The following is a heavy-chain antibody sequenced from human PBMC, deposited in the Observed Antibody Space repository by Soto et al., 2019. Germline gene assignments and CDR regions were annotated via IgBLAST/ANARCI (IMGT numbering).Heavy chain of an antibody. V-gene: IGHV1-2*02. J-gene: IGHJ6*03. CDR1: GDSFNDYY. CDR3: ARESGGATATLDYYYFYMDV. D-gene: IGHD1-26*01. CDR2: INPNGGGT. Sequence: VQLVQSGAEVKKPGASVKVSCKTSGDSFNDYYIHWVRQAPGQGLEWMGWINPNGGGTKYAQKCQGTVTVARDTPIRTVYMELSSLRSGDTAVYYCARESGGATATLDYYYFYMDVWGKGTTVTVSS.